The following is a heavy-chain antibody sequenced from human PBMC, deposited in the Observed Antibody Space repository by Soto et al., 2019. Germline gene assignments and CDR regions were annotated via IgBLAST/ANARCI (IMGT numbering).Heavy chain of an antibody. CDR3: ARDRDCTNGVCYWYYYYGMDV. J-gene: IGHJ6*02. CDR2: INPNSGGT. Sequence: AASVKVSCKASGYTFTGYYMHWVRQAPGQGLEWMGWINPNSGGTNYAQKFQGRVTMTRDTSISTAYMELSRLRSDDTAVYYCARDRDCTNGVCYWYYYYGMDVWGQGTTVTVSS. D-gene: IGHD2-8*01. V-gene: IGHV1-2*02. CDR1: GYTFTGYY.